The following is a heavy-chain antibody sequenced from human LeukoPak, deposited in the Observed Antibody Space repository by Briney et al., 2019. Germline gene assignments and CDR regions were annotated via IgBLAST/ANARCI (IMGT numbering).Heavy chain of an antibody. J-gene: IGHJ4*02. V-gene: IGHV3-7*03. CDR2: IKQDGSDK. CDR3: ARYNSAWKTDDY. Sequence: PGGSLRLSCAASGFTFNSYWMTWVRQAPGKGLEWVADIKQDGSDKYYAGSVKGRFTISRDNAKNSLYLQMNSLRAEDTAVYFCARYNSAWKTDDYWGPGTLVTVSS. CDR1: GFTFNSYW. D-gene: IGHD6-19*01.